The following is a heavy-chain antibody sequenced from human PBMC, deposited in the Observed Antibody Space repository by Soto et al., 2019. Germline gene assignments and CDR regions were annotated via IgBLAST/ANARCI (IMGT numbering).Heavy chain of an antibody. V-gene: IGHV1-8*01. CDR1: GYTFTSYD. CDR3: ARGLRYSSSWSTGNWFDP. D-gene: IGHD6-13*01. J-gene: IGHJ5*02. Sequence: GASVKVSCKASGYTFTSYDINWVRQATGQGLEWMGWMNPNSGNTGCAQKFQGRVTMTRNTSISTAYMELSSLRSEDTAVYYCARGLRYSSSWSTGNWFDPWGQGTLVTVSS. CDR2: MNPNSGNT.